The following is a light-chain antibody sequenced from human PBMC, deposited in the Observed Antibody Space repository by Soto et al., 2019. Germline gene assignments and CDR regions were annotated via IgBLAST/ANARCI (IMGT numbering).Light chain of an antibody. CDR2: LND. CDR1: SSNIGSNY. CDR3: AAWDGSLDGRFV. V-gene: IGLV1-47*02. Sequence: QSVLAQPPSASGTPGQRVTISCAGSSSNIGSNYVHWYQQLPGTAPKLLIYLNDQRPSGVPDRFSGSKSGTSASLAISGLRFDDEADYFCAAWDGSLDGRFVFGAGTKLTVL. J-gene: IGLJ1*01.